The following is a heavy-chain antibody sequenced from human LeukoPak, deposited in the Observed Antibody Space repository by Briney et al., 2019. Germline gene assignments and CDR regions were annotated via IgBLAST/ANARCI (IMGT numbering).Heavy chain of an antibody. CDR2: IYYSGST. CDR1: GGSISSSSYY. Sequence: PSETLSLTCTVSGGSISSSSYYWGWIRQPPGKGLEWIGSIYYSGSTYYNPSLKSRVTISVDTSKNQFSLKLSSVTAADTAVYYCARESSRLYGSEGYFDYWGQGTLVTVSS. V-gene: IGHV4-39*07. CDR3: ARESSRLYGSEGYFDY. J-gene: IGHJ4*02. D-gene: IGHD3-10*01.